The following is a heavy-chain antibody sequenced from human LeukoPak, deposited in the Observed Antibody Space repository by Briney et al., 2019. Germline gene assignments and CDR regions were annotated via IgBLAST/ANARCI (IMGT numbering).Heavy chain of an antibody. J-gene: IGHJ4*02. Sequence: GASVKVSCKASGYTFTSYGISWVRQAPGQGLEWMGWIGAYNGNTNYAQKLQGRVTMTTDTSTSTAYMELRSLRSDDTAVYYCARADSSSWYEDYFDYWGQGTLVTVSS. CDR3: ARADSSSWYEDYFDY. CDR2: IGAYNGNT. D-gene: IGHD6-13*01. V-gene: IGHV1-18*01. CDR1: GYTFTSYG.